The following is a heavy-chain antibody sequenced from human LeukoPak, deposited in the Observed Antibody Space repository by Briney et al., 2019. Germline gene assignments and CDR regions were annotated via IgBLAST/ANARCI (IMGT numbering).Heavy chain of an antibody. D-gene: IGHD3-22*01. J-gene: IGHJ4*02. Sequence: GGSLRLSCAASGFTFSSYAMSWVRQAPGKGLEWVSAISGSGGSTYYADSVKDRFTISRDNSKNTLYLQMNSLRAEDTAVYYCAKDPGRYYDSSGYKSDYWGQGTLVTVSS. CDR1: GFTFSSYA. CDR3: AKDPGRYYDSSGYKSDY. CDR2: ISGSGGST. V-gene: IGHV3-23*01.